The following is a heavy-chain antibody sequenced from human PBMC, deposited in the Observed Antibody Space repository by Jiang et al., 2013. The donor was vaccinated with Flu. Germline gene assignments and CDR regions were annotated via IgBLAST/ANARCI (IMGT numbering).Heavy chain of an antibody. J-gene: IGHJ5*02. V-gene: IGHV1-2*02. Sequence: SVKVSCKASGYTFSAYYIHWVRQAPGQGFEWVGWINPNRGGTNYAQKFQGRVTITRDTSITTAYMELSSLRSDDTAVYYCAREDYSNFANWFDPWGQGTLVTVSS. D-gene: IGHD4-11*01. CDR3: AREDYSNFANWFDP. CDR2: INPNRGGT. CDR1: GYTFSAYY.